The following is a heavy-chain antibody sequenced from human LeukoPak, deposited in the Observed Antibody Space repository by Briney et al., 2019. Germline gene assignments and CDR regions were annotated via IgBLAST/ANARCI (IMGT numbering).Heavy chain of an antibody. CDR3: ARVGYDYVWGSYRVDY. V-gene: IGHV1-2*02. J-gene: IGHJ4*02. CDR2: INPNSGGT. CDR1: GYAFTGYY. D-gene: IGHD3-16*02. Sequence: ASVKVSCKASGYAFTGYYMQWVRQAHGQGLEWMVWINPNSGGTNYAQKFQGRVTMTRDTSISTAYMELSRLRSDDTVVYYCARVGYDYVWGSYRVDYWGQGTLVTVSS.